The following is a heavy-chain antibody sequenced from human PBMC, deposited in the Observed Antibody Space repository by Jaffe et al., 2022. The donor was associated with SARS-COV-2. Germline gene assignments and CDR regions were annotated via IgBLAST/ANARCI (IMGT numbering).Heavy chain of an antibody. D-gene: IGHD3-16*01. J-gene: IGHJ4*02. Sequence: QVQLQQWGAGLLKPSETLSLTCAVYGGSLTGYYWSWIRQPPGKGLEWIGEINHGGSTNYNPSLEGRVTISLDTSNNHFSLNLRSVTAADTAVYYCARGLWADEATNYWGQGTLVTISS. V-gene: IGHV4-34*01. CDR3: ARGLWADEATNY. CDR2: INHGGST. CDR1: GGSLTGYY.